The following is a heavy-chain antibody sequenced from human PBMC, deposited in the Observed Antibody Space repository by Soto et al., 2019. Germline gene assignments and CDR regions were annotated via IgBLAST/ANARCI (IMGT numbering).Heavy chain of an antibody. D-gene: IGHD4-17*01. Sequence: DVQLVESGGGLVQPGRSLSLSCAASGFTFDDYAIHWVRQAPGKGLEWVSGISWNSGSIGYADSVKGRFTISRDNAKNSLYLQMNSLRAEDTALYYCAKDPTVCGDFLRSTDWYCDLWGRGTLVTVSS. J-gene: IGHJ2*01. CDR3: AKDPTVCGDFLRSTDWYCDL. CDR2: ISWNSGSI. CDR1: GFTFDDYA. V-gene: IGHV3-9*01.